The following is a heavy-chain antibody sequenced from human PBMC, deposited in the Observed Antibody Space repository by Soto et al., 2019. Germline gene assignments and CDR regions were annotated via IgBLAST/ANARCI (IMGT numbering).Heavy chain of an antibody. V-gene: IGHV2-5*02. J-gene: IGHJ4*02. CDR1: GFSLTTSGVG. D-gene: IGHD3-3*01. Sequence: QITLNESGPTVVRPTETLTLTCRFSGFSLTTSGVGVGWIRQSPGKAPEWLALIYWDDDKRSRASLKSRLTITKDTSKTQVVLTVSDLDPTDTATYYCAHIVLRTVFGLVTTTAIYFDFWGQGTPVAVSS. CDR2: IYWDDDK. CDR3: AHIVLRTVFGLVTTTAIYFDF.